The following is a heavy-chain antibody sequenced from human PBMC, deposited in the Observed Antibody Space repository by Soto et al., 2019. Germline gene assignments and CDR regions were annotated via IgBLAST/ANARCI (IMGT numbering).Heavy chain of an antibody. CDR2: IYHSGRP. Sequence: QLQLQESGSGLVKPSQTLSLTCAVSGGSISSGGYSWSWIRPPPGTGLEWIGYIYHSGRPYYHPSLKSRFTISGDRSKTQFSLKLSSVNAADTAVYYCARGPPFHWGQGTLVTVSS. CDR3: ARGPPFH. V-gene: IGHV4-30-2*01. D-gene: IGHD3-16*01. J-gene: IGHJ4*02. CDR1: GGSISSGGYS.